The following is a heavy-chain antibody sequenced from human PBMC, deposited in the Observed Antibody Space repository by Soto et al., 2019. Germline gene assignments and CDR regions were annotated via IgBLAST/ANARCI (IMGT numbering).Heavy chain of an antibody. CDR3: ARGPLVVYNYFES. CDR1: GGTFRNYP. CDR2: IFPLTDPP. V-gene: IGHV1-69*08. D-gene: IGHD4-4*01. Sequence: QVQLVQSGAEVKKPGSSLKVSCKASGGTFRNYPINWVRQAPGQGLEWMGRIFPLTDPPDYAQDFQPRLTISADKATSTAYMELRKLTSDDTAMYFCARGPLVVYNYFESWGQGTLVTVSS. J-gene: IGHJ4*02.